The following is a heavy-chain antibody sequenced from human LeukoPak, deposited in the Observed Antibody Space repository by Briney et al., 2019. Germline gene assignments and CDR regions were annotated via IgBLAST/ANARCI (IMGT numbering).Heavy chain of an antibody. D-gene: IGHD2-21*02. J-gene: IGHJ4*02. CDR2: IDAGATST. Sequence: QPGGSLRLSCAASGFPVNKYEMHWVRQAPGKGLEWVSYIDAGATSTNYADSVWGRFTLSRDNAQNSVHLQMNSLRDEGTAVYYCVRGRLLRSTKYFDYWGQGALVTVSS. V-gene: IGHV3-48*03. CDR3: VRGRLLRSTKYFDY. CDR1: GFPVNKYE.